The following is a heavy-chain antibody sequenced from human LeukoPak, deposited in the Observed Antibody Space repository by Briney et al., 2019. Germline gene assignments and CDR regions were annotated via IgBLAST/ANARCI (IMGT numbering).Heavy chain of an antibody. J-gene: IGHJ4*02. CDR1: GYTFTGYY. CDR2: INPNSGGT. V-gene: IGHV1-2*02. D-gene: IGHD3-9*01. Sequence: ASVKVSCKASGYTFTGYYMHWVRQAPGQGLEWMEWINPNSGGTSYAQKFQGRVTMTTDTSTSTVYMQLSSLRSEDTAVYYCARGDLYDMLAGRIGYWGQGTLVTVSS. CDR3: ARGDLYDMLAGRIGY.